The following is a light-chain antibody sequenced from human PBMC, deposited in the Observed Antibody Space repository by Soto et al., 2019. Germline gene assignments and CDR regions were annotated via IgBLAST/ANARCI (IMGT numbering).Light chain of an antibody. Sequence: QYALTQPAYVSGSPGQSITISCTGTTSDVGDFNSVSWYQQHPGNAPKLIIYEVSNRPSGVSNRFSGSKSGNSASLTISGLQAEDDADYYCSSYTSSSRYVFGTVTKVTVL. J-gene: IGLJ1*01. CDR3: SSYTSSSRYV. CDR1: TSDVGDFNS. V-gene: IGLV2-14*01. CDR2: EVS.